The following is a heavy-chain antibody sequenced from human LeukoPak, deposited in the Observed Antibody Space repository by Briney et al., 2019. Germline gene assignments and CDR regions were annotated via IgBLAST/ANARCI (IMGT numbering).Heavy chain of an antibody. CDR3: ARNQWVSRWFDX. D-gene: IGHD1-26*01. V-gene: IGHV4-39*01. CDR2: IYYSGST. Sequence: SETLSLTCTVSGGSISSSSYYGGWIRQPPGKGREWIGSIYYSGSTYYNPSLKSRVTISVDTSKNQFSLKLSSVTAADTAVYYCARNQWVSRWFDXWGQGTLVTV. J-gene: IGHJ5*02. CDR1: GGSISSSSYY.